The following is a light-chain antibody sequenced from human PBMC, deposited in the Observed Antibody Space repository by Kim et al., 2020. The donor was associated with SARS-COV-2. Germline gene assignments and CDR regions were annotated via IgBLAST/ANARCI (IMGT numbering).Light chain of an antibody. CDR3: TSYTAGTTFYV. Sequence: QSVLTQPPSASGSPGQSVTISCTGTSGDLGSDNHVSWYQQHPDKAPKLLIYDVNKRPSGIPDRFSGSKSGNTASLTVSGLQADDDADYYCTSYTAGTTFYVFGTGTKVTVL. V-gene: IGLV2-8*01. J-gene: IGLJ1*01. CDR1: SGDLGSDNH. CDR2: DVN.